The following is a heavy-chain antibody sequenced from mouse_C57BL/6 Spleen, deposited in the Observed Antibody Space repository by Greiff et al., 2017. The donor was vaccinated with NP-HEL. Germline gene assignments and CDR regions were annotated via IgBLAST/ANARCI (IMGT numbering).Heavy chain of an antibody. D-gene: IGHD2-3*01. CDR1: GYTFTDYY. J-gene: IGHJ2*01. CDR3: AMGLLLYFDY. V-gene: IGHV1-26*01. CDR2: INPNNGGT. Sequence: EVQLQQSGPELVKPGASVKISCKASGYTFTDYYMNWVKQSHGKSLEWIGDINPNNGGTSYNQKFKGKANLTVDKSSSTAYMELRSLASEDSAVYYCAMGLLLYFDYWGQGTTLTVSS.